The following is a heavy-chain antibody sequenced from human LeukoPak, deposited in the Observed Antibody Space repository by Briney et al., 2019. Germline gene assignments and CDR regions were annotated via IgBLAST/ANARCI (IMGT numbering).Heavy chain of an antibody. CDR1: GGSISSSSYY. J-gene: IGHJ4*02. V-gene: IGHV4-39*07. CDR3: ARDTSNWNYGPSTRNYYDSSGYPPVDY. D-gene: IGHD3-22*01. CDR2: IYYSGST. Sequence: SETLSLTCTVSGGSISSSSYYWGRIRQPPGKGLEWIGSIYYSGSTYYNPSLKSRVTISVDTSKNQFSLKLSSVTAADTAVYYCARDTSNWNYGPSTRNYYDSSGYPPVDYWGQGTLVTVSS.